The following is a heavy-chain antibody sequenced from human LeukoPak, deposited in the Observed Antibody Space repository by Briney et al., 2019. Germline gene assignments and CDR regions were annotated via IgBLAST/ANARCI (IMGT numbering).Heavy chain of an antibody. D-gene: IGHD4-17*01. Sequence: GGSLRLSCAASGFTFSSYAMSWVRQAPGKGLEWVSASTGSGGTTYYADSVMGRFTISRDNSKNTLYLQMNSLRAEDTAVYYCAKLQSDGLRTYYGMDVWGQGTTVTVSS. CDR3: AKLQSDGLRTYYGMDV. CDR2: STGSGGTT. J-gene: IGHJ6*02. CDR1: GFTFSSYA. V-gene: IGHV3-23*01.